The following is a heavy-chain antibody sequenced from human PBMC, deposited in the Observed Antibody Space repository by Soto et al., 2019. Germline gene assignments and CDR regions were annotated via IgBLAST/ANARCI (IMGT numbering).Heavy chain of an antibody. CDR1: GGSISSGGYY. J-gene: IGHJ4*02. V-gene: IGHV4-31*03. CDR2: IYYSGST. CDR3: ARVAEHPARGVGGSYRRYRTNYFDY. D-gene: IGHD3-16*02. Sequence: SETLSLTCTVSGGSISSGGYYWSWIRQHPGKGLEWIGYIYYSGSTYYNPSLKSRVTISVDTSKNQFSLKLSSVTAADTAVYYCARVAEHPARGVGGSYRRYRTNYFDYWGQGTLVTVSS.